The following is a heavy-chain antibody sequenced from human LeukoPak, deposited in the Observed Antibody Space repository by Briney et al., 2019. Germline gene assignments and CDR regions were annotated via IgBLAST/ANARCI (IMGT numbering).Heavy chain of an antibody. V-gene: IGHV3-21*01. J-gene: IGHJ4*02. CDR3: ARDGKRFGEYIDY. CDR2: ISSSSSYI. Sequence: GGSLRLSCAASGFTFSSYSMNWVRQAPGMGLEWVSSISSSSSYIYYADSVKGRFTISRDNAKNSLYLQMNSLRAEDTAVYYCARDGKRFGEYIDYWGQGTLVTVSS. CDR1: GFTFSSYS. D-gene: IGHD3-10*01.